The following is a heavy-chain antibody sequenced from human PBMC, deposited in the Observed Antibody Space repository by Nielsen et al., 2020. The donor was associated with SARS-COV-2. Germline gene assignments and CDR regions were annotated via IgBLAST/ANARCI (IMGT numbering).Heavy chain of an antibody. CDR1: GFTVSSYS. CDR2: ISTSSRTI. V-gene: IGHV3-48*01. J-gene: IGHJ6*02. CDR3: ARVITDGNYYYYYGMDV. D-gene: IGHD3-10*01. Sequence: GESLKISCAASGFTVSSYSMNWVRQAPGKGLDWVSYISTSSRTIYYADSVKGRFTISRDNAKNSLYLQMNSLRAEDTAVYYCARVITDGNYYYYYGMDVWGQGTTVTVSS.